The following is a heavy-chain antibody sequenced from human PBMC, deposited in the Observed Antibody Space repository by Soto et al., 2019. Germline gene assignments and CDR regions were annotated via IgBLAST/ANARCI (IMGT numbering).Heavy chain of an antibody. V-gene: IGHV4-30-2*06. CDR3: ARRTGKGWFDA. CDR2: IYPSGSA. J-gene: IGHJ5*02. Sequence: SETLSLTCAVSGDSISSGSYSWSWIRQSPGKGLDWIGYIYPSGSADYNPSLRSRVTISVDRSKNQFFLNLSSVTAADTAVYFCARRTGKGWFDAWGQGTLVTVSS. CDR1: GDSISSGSYS.